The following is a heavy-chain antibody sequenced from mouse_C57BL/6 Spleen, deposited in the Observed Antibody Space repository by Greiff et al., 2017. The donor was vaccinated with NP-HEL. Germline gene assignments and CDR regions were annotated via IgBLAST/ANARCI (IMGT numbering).Heavy chain of an antibody. D-gene: IGHD1-1*01. CDR3: ARDRGYGRGYFDV. CDR1: GFTFSSYA. CDR2: ISDGGSYT. V-gene: IGHV5-4*01. Sequence: DVMLVESGGGLVKPGGSLKLSCAASGFTFSSYAMSWVRQTPEKRLEWVATISDGGSYTYYPDNVKGRFTISRDNAKNNPYLQMSHLKSEDTAMYYCARDRGYGRGYFDVWGTGTTVTVSS. J-gene: IGHJ1*03.